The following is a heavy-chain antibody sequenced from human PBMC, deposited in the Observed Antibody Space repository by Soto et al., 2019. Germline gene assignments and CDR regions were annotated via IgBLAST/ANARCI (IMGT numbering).Heavy chain of an antibody. J-gene: IGHJ5*02. CDR1: GGSISSGDYY. CDR2: IYYSGST. CDR3: ARAETTVRYWFDP. D-gene: IGHD4-4*01. V-gene: IGHV4-30-4*01. Sequence: SETLSLTCTVSGGSISSGDYYWSWIRQPPGKGLEWIGYIYYSGSTYYNPSLKSRVTISVDTSENQFSLKLSSVTAADTAVYYCARAETTVRYWFDPWGQGTLVTVSS.